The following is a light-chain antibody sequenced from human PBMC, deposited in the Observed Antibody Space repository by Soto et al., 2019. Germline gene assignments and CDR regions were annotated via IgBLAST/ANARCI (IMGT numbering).Light chain of an antibody. CDR2: RNN. Sequence: QSVLTQPPSASGTPGQRVTIACSGSSSNIGSNQVYWYRQLPGTAPKLLIYRNNQRPSGVPDRFSGSKSGTSASLAISGLRSEDEADYYCAAWDDSLSGVVFGGGTKLTVL. CDR1: SSNIGSNQ. CDR3: AAWDDSLSGVV. V-gene: IGLV1-47*01. J-gene: IGLJ2*01.